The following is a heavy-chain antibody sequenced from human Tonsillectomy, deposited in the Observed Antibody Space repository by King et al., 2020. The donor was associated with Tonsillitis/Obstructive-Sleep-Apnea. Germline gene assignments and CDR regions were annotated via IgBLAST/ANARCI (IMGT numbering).Heavy chain of an antibody. V-gene: IGHV2-26*01. D-gene: IGHD2-2*01. CDR2: LFSNDEK. CDR1: GFSLSNSRMG. CDR3: ARTPGGPYCSSTSCYFD. J-gene: IGHJ4*02. Sequence: VTLKESGPVLVKPTETLTLTCTVSGFSLSNSRMGVSWIRQPPGKALEGRAHLFSNDEKSYSTSLKSRLTISKDTSKSQVVLTMTNMDPVDTATYYCARTPGGPYCSSTSCYFDWGQGTLVTVSS.